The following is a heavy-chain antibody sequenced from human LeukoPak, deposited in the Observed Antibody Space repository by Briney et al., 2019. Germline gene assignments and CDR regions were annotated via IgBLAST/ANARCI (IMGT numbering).Heavy chain of an antibody. J-gene: IGHJ4*02. D-gene: IGHD6-19*01. CDR2: FDPEDGET. CDR3: ATSWGIAVAGHVGAFDY. V-gene: IGHV1-24*01. Sequence: ASVKVSCKVSGYTLTELSMHWVRQAPGKGLEWRGGFDPEDGETIYAQKFQGRVTMTEDTSTDTAYMELSSLRSEDTAVYYCATSWGIAVAGHVGAFDYWGQGTLVTVSS. CDR1: GYTLTELS.